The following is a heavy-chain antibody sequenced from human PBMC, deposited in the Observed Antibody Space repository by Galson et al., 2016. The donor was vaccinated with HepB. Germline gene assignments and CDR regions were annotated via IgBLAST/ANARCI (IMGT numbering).Heavy chain of an antibody. D-gene: IGHD2/OR15-2a*01. CDR3: ARSSGNIEYHRIV. J-gene: IGHJ4*02. CDR1: GDSVSSGKYY. Sequence: ETLSLTCTVSGDSVSSGKYYWSWIRQPPGKGLEWIAYISYSGNTNSNPSLKSRVALSIDRSKSQFSLKLISVTAADTALYYCARSSGNIEYHRIVWGQGTLVTVSS. V-gene: IGHV4-61*01. CDR2: ISYSGNT.